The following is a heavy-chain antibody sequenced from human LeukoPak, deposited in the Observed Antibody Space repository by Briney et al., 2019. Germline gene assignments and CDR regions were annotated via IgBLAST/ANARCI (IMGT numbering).Heavy chain of an antibody. CDR1: GGSISSGSYY. J-gene: IGHJ4*02. D-gene: IGHD3-3*01. CDR2: IYTSGST. V-gene: IGHV4-61*02. CDR3: ARDLTLWSGSRYYYYFDY. Sequence: SETLSLTCTVSGGSISSGSYYWSWIRQPAGKGLEWIGPIYTSGSTNYNPSLKSRVTISVDTSKNQFSLKLSSVTAADTAVYYCARDLTLWSGSRYYYYFDYWGQGTLVTVSS.